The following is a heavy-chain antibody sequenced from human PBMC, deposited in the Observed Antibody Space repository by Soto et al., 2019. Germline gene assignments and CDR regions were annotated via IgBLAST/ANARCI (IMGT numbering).Heavy chain of an antibody. CDR3: ARRLWTAIPRLYYYCMDV. D-gene: IGHD2-21*02. CDR1: GGSVSSGSYY. Sequence: PSETLSLTCTVSGGSVSSGSYYWSWIRQPPGKGLQWIGYIYYSGSTNYNPSLKSRVTISVDTSKNQFSLKLSSVTAADTAVYYCARRLWTAIPRLYYYCMDVWGQGTTVTVSS. CDR2: IYYSGST. V-gene: IGHV4-61*01. J-gene: IGHJ6*02.